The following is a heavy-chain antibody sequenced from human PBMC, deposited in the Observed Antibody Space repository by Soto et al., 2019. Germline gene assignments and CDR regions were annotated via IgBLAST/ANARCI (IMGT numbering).Heavy chain of an antibody. Sequence: ESLKISCKGSGYSFTSYWIGWVRQMPGKGLEWMGIIYPGDSDTRYSPSFQGQVTISADKSISTAYLQWSSLKASDTAMYYCARYGCSSTSCYPDYYGMDVWGQGTTVTVSS. J-gene: IGHJ6*02. CDR1: GYSFTSYW. V-gene: IGHV5-51*01. CDR3: ARYGCSSTSCYPDYYGMDV. D-gene: IGHD2-2*01. CDR2: IYPGDSDT.